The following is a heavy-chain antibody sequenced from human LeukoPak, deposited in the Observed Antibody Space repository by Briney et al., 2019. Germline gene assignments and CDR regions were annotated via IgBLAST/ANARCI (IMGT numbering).Heavy chain of an antibody. CDR1: GGSISNYY. CDR3: AAAYYYDSSGYYAGGLLFDY. J-gene: IGHJ4*02. D-gene: IGHD3-22*01. CDR2: IYYSGST. V-gene: IGHV4-59*06. Sequence: SETLSLTCTVSGGSISNYYWSWIRQPPGEGLEWIGYIYYSGSTYYNPSLKSRVTISVDTSKNQFSLKLSSVTAADTAVYYCAAAYYYDSSGYYAGGLLFDYWGQGTLVTVSS.